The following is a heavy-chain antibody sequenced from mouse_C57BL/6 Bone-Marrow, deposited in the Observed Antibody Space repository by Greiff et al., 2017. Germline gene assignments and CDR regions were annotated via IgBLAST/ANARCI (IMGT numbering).Heavy chain of an antibody. V-gene: IGHV1-54*01. CDR2: INPGSGGT. D-gene: IGHD1-1*01. Sequence: QVQLKESGAELVRPGTSVKVSCKASGYAFTNYLIEWVKQRPGQGLEWIGVINPGSGGTNYNEKFKGKATLTADKSSSTAYMQLSSLTSEDSAVYFCARWGYYGFDYWGQGTTLTVSS. CDR1: GYAFTNYL. CDR3: ARWGYYGFDY. J-gene: IGHJ2*01.